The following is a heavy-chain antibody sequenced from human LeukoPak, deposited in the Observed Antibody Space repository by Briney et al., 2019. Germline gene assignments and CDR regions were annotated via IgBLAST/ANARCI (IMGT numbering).Heavy chain of an antibody. J-gene: IGHJ3*02. Sequence: ASVKVSCRASGYTFTGYYMHWVRQAPGQGLEWMGWINPNSGGTNYAQKFQGWVTMTRDTSISTAYMELSRLRSDNTAVYYCAYQHGEGAFDIWGQGTMVTVSS. CDR1: GYTFTGYY. CDR2: INPNSGGT. V-gene: IGHV1-2*04. D-gene: IGHD2-2*01. CDR3: AYQHGEGAFDI.